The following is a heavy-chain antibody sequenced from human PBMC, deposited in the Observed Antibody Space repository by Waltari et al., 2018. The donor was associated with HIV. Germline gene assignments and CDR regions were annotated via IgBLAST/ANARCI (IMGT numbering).Heavy chain of an antibody. J-gene: IGHJ4*02. Sequence: QVQLQQSGPGLVKPSQTLSLTCAISGGGVSSNSAAWNWIRQSPLRGLEWLGRTYYRARWHNDYALSVKSRIIINPDTSKNQVSLQLNSVTPEDTAVYYCVAQDSSGFYWGQGTLVTVSS. D-gene: IGHD3-22*01. CDR1: GGGVSSNSAA. V-gene: IGHV6-1*01. CDR2: TYYRARWHN. CDR3: VAQDSSGFY.